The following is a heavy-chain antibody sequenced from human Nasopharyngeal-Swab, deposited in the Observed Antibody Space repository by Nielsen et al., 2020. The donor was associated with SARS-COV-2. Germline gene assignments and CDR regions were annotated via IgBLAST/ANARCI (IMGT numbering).Heavy chain of an antibody. Sequence: SVKVSCKASGYTFTGYYMHWVRQVPGQGLEWMGRINPNSGGTNYAQKFQGRVTMTRDTSISTAYMELSRLRSDDTAVYYCARGWYNWNLGDYWGQGTLVTVSS. CDR1: GYTFTGYY. CDR2: INPNSGGT. J-gene: IGHJ4*02. D-gene: IGHD1-20*01. V-gene: IGHV1-2*06. CDR3: ARGWYNWNLGDY.